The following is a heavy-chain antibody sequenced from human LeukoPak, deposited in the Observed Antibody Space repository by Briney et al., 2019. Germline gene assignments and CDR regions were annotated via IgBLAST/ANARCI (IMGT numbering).Heavy chain of an antibody. CDR2: INAGNGNT. J-gene: IGHJ4*02. CDR3: AVTVGSGYYVIDY. Sequence: ASVKVSCKASGYSFTSYAMHWVRQAPGQRLEWMGWINAGNGNTKYSQKFQGRVTITRDTSASTAYMELSSLRSEDTAVYYCAVTVGSGYYVIDYWGQGTLVTVSS. V-gene: IGHV1-3*01. D-gene: IGHD3-22*01. CDR1: GYSFTSYA.